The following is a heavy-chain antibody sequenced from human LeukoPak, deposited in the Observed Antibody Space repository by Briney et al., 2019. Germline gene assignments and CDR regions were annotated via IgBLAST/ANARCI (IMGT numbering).Heavy chain of an antibody. CDR1: GGSISSYY. Sequence: PSETLSLTCTVSGGSISSYYWSWIRQPPGKGLKWIGYIYHSGSTNYNPSLKSRVTILVDTSKKQFSLKLGSVTAADTAVYYCARVSLAVAGVQYYYFDYWGQGTLVTVSS. CDR3: ARVSLAVAGVQYYYFDY. J-gene: IGHJ4*02. D-gene: IGHD6-19*01. CDR2: IYHSGST. V-gene: IGHV4-59*01.